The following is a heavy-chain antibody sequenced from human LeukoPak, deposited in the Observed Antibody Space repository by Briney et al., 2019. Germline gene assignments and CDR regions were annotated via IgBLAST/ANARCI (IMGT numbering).Heavy chain of an antibody. CDR1: GGSISSYY. J-gene: IGHJ6*02. CDR3: ARDDFNYDDRSYGMDV. D-gene: IGHD3-22*01. Sequence: SETLSLTCTVSGGSISSYYWSWIRQPAGKGLEWIGRIYTSGSTNYNPSLKSPVTMSVDTSKNQFSLKLSSVTAAGTAVYYCARDDFNYDDRSYGMDVWGQGTTVTVSS. CDR2: IYTSGST. V-gene: IGHV4-4*07.